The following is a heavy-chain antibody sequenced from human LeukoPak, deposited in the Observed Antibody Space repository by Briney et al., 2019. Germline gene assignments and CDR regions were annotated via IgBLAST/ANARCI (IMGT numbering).Heavy chain of an antibody. CDR3: AKETSSGNFVTIDC. V-gene: IGHV3-23*01. D-gene: IGHD1-26*01. CDR2: FKTKYHQV. Sequence: GGSLRLSCVASGFTFSDYAMNWVRQAPGKGLEWVSTFKTKYHQVYYADSVKGRFTISRDNSKNTLYMQMNRLRAEDTAVYYCAKETSSGNFVTIDCWGQGALVTVSS. J-gene: IGHJ4*02. CDR1: GFTFSDYA.